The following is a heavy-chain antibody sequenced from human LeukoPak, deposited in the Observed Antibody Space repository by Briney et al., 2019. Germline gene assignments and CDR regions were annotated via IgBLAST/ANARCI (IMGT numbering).Heavy chain of an antibody. V-gene: IGHV3-23*01. CDR2: ISGSGGST. CDR3: AKDGEMATVTYYYYYYMDV. J-gene: IGHJ6*03. Sequence: GGSLRLSCAASGFTFSSYGMSWVRQAPGKGLEWVSAISGSGGSTYYADSVKGRFTISRDNSKNTLYLQMNSLRAEDTAVYYCAKDGEMATVTYYYYYYMDVWGKGTTVTVSS. D-gene: IGHD4-11*01. CDR1: GFTFSSYG.